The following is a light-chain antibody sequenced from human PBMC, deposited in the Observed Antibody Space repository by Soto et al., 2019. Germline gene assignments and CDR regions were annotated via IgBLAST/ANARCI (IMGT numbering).Light chain of an antibody. CDR2: DAS. CDR1: QNVDKNY. Sequence: EIVLTQSPDSLSLSPGERATLSCRAIQNVDKNYLAWYQQRPGLAPRFLIYDASIRATGIPDRFIGSGSGTDFTLSISRLEPEDFAVYYCQQCAYSPRTFGHGTKVEVK. CDR3: QQCAYSPRT. V-gene: IGKV3-20*01. J-gene: IGKJ1*01.